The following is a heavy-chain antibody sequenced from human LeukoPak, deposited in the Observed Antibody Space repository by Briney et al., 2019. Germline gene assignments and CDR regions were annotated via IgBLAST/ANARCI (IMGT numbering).Heavy chain of an antibody. CDR3: TTGPMITFGGAIVITP. CDR1: GFTFSNAW. J-gene: IGHJ5*02. D-gene: IGHD3-16*02. Sequence: GGSLRLSCAASGFTFSNAWMNWVRQAPGKGLEWVGRIKSKTDGGTTDYAAPVKGRFTISRDDSKNTLYLQMNSLKTEDTAVYYCTTGPMITFGGAIVITPWGQGTLVTVSS. V-gene: IGHV3-15*07. CDR2: IKSKTDGGTT.